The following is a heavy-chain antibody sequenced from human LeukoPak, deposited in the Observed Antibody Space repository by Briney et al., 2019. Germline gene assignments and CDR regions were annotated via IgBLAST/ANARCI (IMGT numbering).Heavy chain of an antibody. CDR2: ISGSGGST. CDR1: GFTFSSYA. D-gene: IGHD2-2*01. V-gene: IGHV3-23*01. J-gene: IGHJ4*02. Sequence: PGGSLRLSCAASGFTFSSYAMSWVRQAPGKGLEWVSAISGSGGSTYYADSVKGRFTFSRDNSKNTLYLQMNSLRAEDTAVYYCAKAERVVPAAPTDYWGQGTLVTVSS. CDR3: AKAERVVPAAPTDY.